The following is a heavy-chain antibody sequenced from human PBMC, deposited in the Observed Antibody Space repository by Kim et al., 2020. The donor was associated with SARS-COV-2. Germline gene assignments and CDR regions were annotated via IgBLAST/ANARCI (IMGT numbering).Heavy chain of an antibody. CDR3: AKDYYPAAPLYYYYGMDV. J-gene: IGHJ6*02. CDR1: GFTFDDYT. Sequence: GGSLRLSCAASGFTFDDYTMHWVRQAPGKGLEWVSLISWDGGSTYYADSVKGRFTISRDNSKNSLYLQMNSLRTEDTALYYCAKDYYPAAPLYYYYGMDVWGQGTTVTVSS. V-gene: IGHV3-43*01. D-gene: IGHD6-13*01. CDR2: ISWDGGST.